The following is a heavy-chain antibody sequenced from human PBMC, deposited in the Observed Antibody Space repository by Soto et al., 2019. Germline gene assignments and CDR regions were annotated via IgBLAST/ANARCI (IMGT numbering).Heavy chain of an antibody. V-gene: IGHV1-69*12. J-gene: IGHJ6*01. CDR2: IMPVFPTA. CDR3: ARDKDRQQLGGNYYYIMDV. Sequence: QVQLVQSGAEVKKPGSSVKVSCKTPGGTFRTSAISWVRQAPGQGLEWMGGIMPVFPTADYAQKFQGRVTITADESTSTAYMELSSLRSEDTAVYYCARDKDRQQLGGNYYYIMDVWGQGTTVTVSS. CDR1: GGTFRTSA. D-gene: IGHD3-3*02.